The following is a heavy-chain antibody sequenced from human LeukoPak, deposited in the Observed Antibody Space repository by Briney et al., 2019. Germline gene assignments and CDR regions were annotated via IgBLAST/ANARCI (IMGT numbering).Heavy chain of an antibody. V-gene: IGHV1-18*04. CDR2: ISAQHGQT. J-gene: IGHJ4*02. Sequence: ASVKLSCKVSGYTFTDYYIHWVRHAPGQGLEWMGWISAQHGQTEYAPNSQDRVTMTTDTYTNTAYMELRSLRSDDTAVYYCAGSLGYCTSNVCYLKYWGQGTLVTVSS. CDR3: AGSLGYCTSNVCYLKY. D-gene: IGHD2-8*01. CDR1: GYTFTDYY.